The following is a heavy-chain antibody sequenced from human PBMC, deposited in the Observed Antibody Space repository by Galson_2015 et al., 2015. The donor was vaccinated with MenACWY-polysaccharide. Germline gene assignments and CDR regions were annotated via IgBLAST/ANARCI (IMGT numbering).Heavy chain of an antibody. CDR1: GFSLSTSGVG. D-gene: IGHD6-13*01. CDR2: IYWDDDK. V-gene: IGHV2-5*02. J-gene: IGHJ4*02. Sequence: PALVKPTQTLTLTCTFSGFSLSTSGVGVGWMRQPPGKALEWLALIYWDDDKRYSPSLKSRLTITKDTSKNQVVLTMTSMDPVDTATYCCAHRRGDSSTWYITSFDYWGQGTLVTVSS. CDR3: AHRRGDSSTWYITSFDY.